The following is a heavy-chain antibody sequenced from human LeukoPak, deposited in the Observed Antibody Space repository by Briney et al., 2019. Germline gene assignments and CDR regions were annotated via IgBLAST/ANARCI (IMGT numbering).Heavy chain of an antibody. CDR1: GGSISSGSFY. J-gene: IGHJ5*02. CDR2: IYTSGST. CDR3: ARDVEYSSSVSP. D-gene: IGHD6-6*01. Sequence: PSETLSLTCTVSGGSISSGSFYWSWIRRPAGKGLEWIGRIYTSGSTNYNPSLKSRVTISVDTSKNQSSLKLSSVTAADTAVYYCARDVEYSSSVSPWGQGTLVTVSS. V-gene: IGHV4-61*02.